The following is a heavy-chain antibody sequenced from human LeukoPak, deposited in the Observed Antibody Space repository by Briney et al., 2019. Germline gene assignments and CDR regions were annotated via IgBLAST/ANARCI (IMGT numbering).Heavy chain of an antibody. V-gene: IGHV3-30*18. CDR2: ISYDGSNK. CDR1: GFTFSSYG. D-gene: IGHD3-9*01. Sequence: TGGSLRLSCAASGFTFSSYGMHWVRQAPGKGLEWVAGISYDGSNKYYADSVKGRFTISRDNSKNTLYLQMNSLRAEDTAVYYCAKARAVRYFDIPFAYWGQGTLVTVSS. CDR3: AKARAVRYFDIPFAY. J-gene: IGHJ4*02.